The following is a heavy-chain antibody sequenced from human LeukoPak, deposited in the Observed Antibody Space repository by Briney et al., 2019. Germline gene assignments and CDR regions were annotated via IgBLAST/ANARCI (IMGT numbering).Heavy chain of an antibody. Sequence: GGSLRLSCAASGFTFSSYAMHWVRQAPGKGLEWVSAISGSASSASYADSVEGRFIISRDNSKNTLYLQMNSLRAEDTAVYYCAKLIRNPGNYYFDYWGQGTLVTVSS. CDR3: AKLIRNPGNYYFDY. J-gene: IGHJ4*02. V-gene: IGHV3-23*01. CDR2: ISGSASSA. D-gene: IGHD1-14*01. CDR1: GFTFSSYA.